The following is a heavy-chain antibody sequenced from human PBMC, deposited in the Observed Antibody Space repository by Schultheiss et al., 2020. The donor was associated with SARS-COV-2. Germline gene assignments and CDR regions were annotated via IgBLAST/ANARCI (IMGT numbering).Heavy chain of an antibody. CDR3: AITGYSSGRTDY. J-gene: IGHJ4*02. CDR2: ISSSSSTI. V-gene: IGHV3-48*02. Sequence: GGSLRLSCAASGFTFSSYSMNWVRQAPGKGLEWVSYISSSSSTIYYADSVKGRFTISRDNAKNSLYLQMNSLRDEETAVYYCAITGYSSGRTDYLGQGTLVTVSS. D-gene: IGHD6-19*01. CDR1: GFTFSSYS.